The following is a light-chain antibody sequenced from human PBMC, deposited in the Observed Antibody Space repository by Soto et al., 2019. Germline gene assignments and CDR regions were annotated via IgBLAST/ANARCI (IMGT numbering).Light chain of an antibody. J-gene: IGKJ4*01. V-gene: IGKV1-9*01. Sequence: IQLTQSPSSLSASIGDRVTMTCRASQGISSSLAWYQQKPGKAPNLLIYAASTPQSGVPSRFSGSGSVTDFTLTISSLQPEDFATYYCQQVNSYPLTFGGGTKVDI. CDR1: QGISSS. CDR2: AAS. CDR3: QQVNSYPLT.